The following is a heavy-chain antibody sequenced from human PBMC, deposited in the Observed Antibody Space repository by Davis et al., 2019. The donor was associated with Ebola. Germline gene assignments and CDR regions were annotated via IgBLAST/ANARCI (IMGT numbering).Heavy chain of an antibody. J-gene: IGHJ5*02. Sequence: PGGSLRLSCTVSGGSISSYYWSWIRQPPGKGLEWIGYIYYSGSTNYNPSLKSRVTISVDTSKNQFSLKLSSVTAADTAVYYCARGFLRIAAAGSSWFDPWGQGTLVTVSS. CDR2: IYYSGST. CDR3: ARGFLRIAAAGSSWFDP. D-gene: IGHD6-13*01. CDR1: GGSISSYY. V-gene: IGHV4-59*08.